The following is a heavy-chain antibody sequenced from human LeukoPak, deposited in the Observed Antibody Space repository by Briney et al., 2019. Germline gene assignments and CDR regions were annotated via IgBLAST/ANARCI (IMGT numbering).Heavy chain of an antibody. J-gene: IGHJ4*02. Sequence: PGGSLRLSCAASGFTFSSYAMAWVRQAPGKGLEWVSAISGSGTSTYYADSVKGRPTISRDNSKNTLYLQMNSLRAEDTAIYYCAKVSGSGTYFPEYWGQGTLVTVSS. D-gene: IGHD3-10*01. CDR1: GFTFSSYA. CDR3: AKVSGSGTYFPEY. CDR2: ISGSGTST. V-gene: IGHV3-23*01.